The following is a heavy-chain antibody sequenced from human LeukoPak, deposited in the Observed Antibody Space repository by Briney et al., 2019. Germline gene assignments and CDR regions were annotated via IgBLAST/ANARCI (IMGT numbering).Heavy chain of an antibody. CDR3: ARADGDIVVVPAAPAWFDP. J-gene: IGHJ5*02. Sequence: PSETLSLTCTVSGGSISSGDYYWSWIRQPPGKGLEWIGYIYYSGSTYYNPSLKSRVTISVDKSKNQFSLKLSSVTAADTAVYYCARADGDIVVVPAAPAWFDPWGQGTLVTVSS. D-gene: IGHD2-2*01. CDR1: GGSISSGDYY. V-gene: IGHV4-30-4*08. CDR2: IYYSGST.